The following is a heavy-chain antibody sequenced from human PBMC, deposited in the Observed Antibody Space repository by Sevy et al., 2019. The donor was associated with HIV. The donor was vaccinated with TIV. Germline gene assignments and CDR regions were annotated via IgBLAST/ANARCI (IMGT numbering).Heavy chain of an antibody. CDR2: IKSKTDGGTT. D-gene: IGHD1-26*01. V-gene: IGHV3-15*01. Sequence: GGSLRLSCAVSGFTFINAWMSWVRQAPGKGLEWVGRIKSKTDGGTTDCTAPVKGRFSISRDDSKNTLYLQMNSLKAEDTAVYYCTTVGGTYSDPIFDYWGQGTLVTVSS. CDR3: TTVGGTYSDPIFDY. CDR1: GFTFINAW. J-gene: IGHJ4*02.